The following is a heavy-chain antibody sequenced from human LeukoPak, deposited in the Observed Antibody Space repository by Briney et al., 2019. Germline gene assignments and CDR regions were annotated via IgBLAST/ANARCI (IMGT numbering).Heavy chain of an antibody. CDR1: GYSFTSYW. V-gene: IGHV5-51*01. CDR3: ARLVGGTAFDY. D-gene: IGHD1-26*01. CDR2: LYHGDSDT. J-gene: IGHJ4*02. Sequence: GESRKISCRGSGYSFTSYWIGWLRQLPGKGLGGMGILYHGDSDTRYSPSFQGQVTITDDKSISTAYLQWSSLKPSDSAMYYGARLVGGTAFDYWGQGNLVTVSS.